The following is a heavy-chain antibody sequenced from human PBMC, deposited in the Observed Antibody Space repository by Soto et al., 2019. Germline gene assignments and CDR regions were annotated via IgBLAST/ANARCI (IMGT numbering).Heavy chain of an antibody. CDR2: IYYSGST. D-gene: IGHD6-13*01. CDR1: GGSISSYY. Sequence: SETLSLTCTVSGGSISSYYWSWIRQPPGKGLEWIGYIYYSGSTKNNPSLKSRVTISVDTSKNQFSLKLSSVTAADTAVYYCARRYSSAFAIWGQGKMVTVS. J-gene: IGHJ3*02. CDR3: ARRYSSAFAI. V-gene: IGHV4-59*01.